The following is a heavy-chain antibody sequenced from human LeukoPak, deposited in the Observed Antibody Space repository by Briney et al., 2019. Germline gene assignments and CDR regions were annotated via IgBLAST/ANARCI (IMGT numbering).Heavy chain of an antibody. J-gene: IGHJ4*02. CDR3: ARVRATIVYFDY. Sequence: SQTLSLTCTVSGGSISSGGYYWSWIRQHPGKGLEWIGYICYSGSTYYNPSLKSRVTISVDTSKNQFSLKLSSVTAADTAVYYCARVRATIVYFDYWGQGTLVTVSS. CDR1: GGSISSGGYY. CDR2: ICYSGST. V-gene: IGHV4-31*03. D-gene: IGHD5-12*01.